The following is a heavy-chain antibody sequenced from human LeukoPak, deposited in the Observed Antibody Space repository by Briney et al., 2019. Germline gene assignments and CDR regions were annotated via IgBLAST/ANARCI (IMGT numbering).Heavy chain of an antibody. Sequence: ASVKVSCKASGYTFTSYDIHWVRQATGQGLEWLGWMNPNSGTTAYAQKFQGRVTITSNTSISTPYLELSSLTSEATAVYYFAMGDYYDSGSIDYWGQGSLVTVSS. CDR2: MNPNSGTT. CDR3: AMGDYYDSGSIDY. J-gene: IGHJ4*02. V-gene: IGHV1-8*03. D-gene: IGHD3-22*01. CDR1: GYTFTSYD.